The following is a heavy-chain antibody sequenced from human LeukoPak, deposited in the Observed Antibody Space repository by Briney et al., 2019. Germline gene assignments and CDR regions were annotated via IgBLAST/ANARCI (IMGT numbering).Heavy chain of an antibody. D-gene: IGHD3-10*02. Sequence: GGSLRLSCTASGFTLTNYGIQWVRQAPGEGLEWVAFIGYGGTTKYFGASVKGRFTISRDTSKNTVDLQMNTLRLEDTAVYYCAKNVRGDGHRYLDYWGQGTLVTVSS. CDR2: IGYGGTTK. CDR1: GFTLTNYG. V-gene: IGHV3-30*02. CDR3: AKNVRGDGHRYLDY. J-gene: IGHJ4*02.